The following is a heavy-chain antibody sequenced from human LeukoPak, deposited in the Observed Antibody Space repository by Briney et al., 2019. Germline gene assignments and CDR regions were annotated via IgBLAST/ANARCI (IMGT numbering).Heavy chain of an antibody. CDR2: ISGSGGST. CDR1: RFTFSSYG. CDR3: AKRGIPSKNWFDP. J-gene: IGHJ5*02. Sequence: GGSLRLSCVGSRFTFSSYGMHWVRQAPRKGLEWVSTISGSGGSTYYADSVKGRFTISRDNSKNTLYLQMNTLRAEDTAVYYCAKRGIPSKNWFDPWGQGTLVTVSS. V-gene: IGHV3-23*01. D-gene: IGHD3-16*01.